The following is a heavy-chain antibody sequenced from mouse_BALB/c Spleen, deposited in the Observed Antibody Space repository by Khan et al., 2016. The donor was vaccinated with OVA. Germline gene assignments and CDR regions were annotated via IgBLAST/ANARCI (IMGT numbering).Heavy chain of an antibody. J-gene: IGHJ3*01. CDR2: IRYDGDS. CDR1: GYSIISGYF. V-gene: IGHV3-6*02. Sequence: EVQLQESGPGLVKPSQSLSLTCSVTGYSIISGYFWNWIRQFPGNKLEWMGYIRYDGDSNYNPSLKNRISITRDTSKNLFFLKLKSVTPEDTATYDCAGGGSSGPAWFTYWGQGTLVTVSA. CDR3: AGGGSSGPAWFTY. D-gene: IGHD3-1*01.